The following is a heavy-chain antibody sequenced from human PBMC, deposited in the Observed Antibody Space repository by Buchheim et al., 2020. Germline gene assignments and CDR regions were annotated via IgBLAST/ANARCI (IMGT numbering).Heavy chain of an antibody. CDR2: ISYDGSNK. CDR1: GFTFSSYA. D-gene: IGHD3-3*01. CDR3: ARVLGGVVSPEDYYYGMDV. V-gene: IGHV3-30*04. Sequence: VQLVESGGGVVQPGRSLRLSCAASGFTFSSYAMHWVRQAPGKGLEWVAVISYDGSNKYYADSVKGRFTICRDNSKNTLYLQMNSLRAEDTAVYYCARVLGGVVSPEDYYYGMDVWGQGTT. J-gene: IGHJ6*02.